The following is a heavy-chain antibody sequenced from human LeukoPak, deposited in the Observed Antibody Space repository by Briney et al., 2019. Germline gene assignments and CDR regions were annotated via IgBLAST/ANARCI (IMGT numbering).Heavy chain of an antibody. CDR2: IYTSGST. Sequence: SETLSLTCTVSGGSISGYYWSWIRQPAGKGLEWIGRIYTSGSTNYNPSLKSRVTMSVDTSKDQFSLELSSVTAADTAVYYCARALSYYDSSGYGGYAFDIWGPGTMVTVSS. CDR1: GGSISGYY. D-gene: IGHD3-22*01. CDR3: ARALSYYDSSGYGGYAFDI. J-gene: IGHJ3*02. V-gene: IGHV4-4*07.